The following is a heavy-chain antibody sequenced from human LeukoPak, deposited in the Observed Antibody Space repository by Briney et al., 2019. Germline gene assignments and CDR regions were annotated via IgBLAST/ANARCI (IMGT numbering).Heavy chain of an antibody. Sequence: PSQTLFLTCTVSGGSISSGGYYWSWIRQHPGKGLEWIGYIYYSRSTYYNPSLKSRVTISVDTSKNQFSLKLSSVTAADTAVYYCARDRAYCGGDCLLYGMDVWGQGTTVTVSS. J-gene: IGHJ6*02. CDR3: ARDRAYCGGDCLLYGMDV. D-gene: IGHD2-21*02. V-gene: IGHV4-31*03. CDR2: IYYSRST. CDR1: GGSISSGGYY.